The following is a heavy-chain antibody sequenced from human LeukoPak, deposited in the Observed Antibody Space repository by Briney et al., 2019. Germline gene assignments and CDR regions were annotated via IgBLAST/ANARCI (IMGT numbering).Heavy chain of an antibody. CDR1: GGSFSGFY. D-gene: IGHD1-26*01. CDR2: INHSGST. Sequence: SETLSLTCAVYGGSFSGFYWSWISQPPGKGLEWIGEINHSGSTNYNPSLKSRVTISVDTAKDHFSLKLSSVPAADTAVDCCARFALAGAALDYWRQGTLVTVSS. V-gene: IGHV4-34*01. J-gene: IGHJ4*02. CDR3: ARFALAGAALDY.